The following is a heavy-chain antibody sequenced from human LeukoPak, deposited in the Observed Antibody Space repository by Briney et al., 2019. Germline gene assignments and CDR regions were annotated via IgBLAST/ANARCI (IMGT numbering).Heavy chain of an antibody. V-gene: IGHV1-18*01. D-gene: IGHD6-19*01. Sequence: ASVKVSCKASGYTFTSYGISWVRQAPGQGLEWMGWISAYNGNTNYAQKLQGRVTITTDTSTSTAYMELRSLRSDDTAVYYCARLSIAVAGTPADFDYWGQGTLVTVSS. CDR3: ARLSIAVAGTPADFDY. CDR2: ISAYNGNT. J-gene: IGHJ4*02. CDR1: GYTFTSYG.